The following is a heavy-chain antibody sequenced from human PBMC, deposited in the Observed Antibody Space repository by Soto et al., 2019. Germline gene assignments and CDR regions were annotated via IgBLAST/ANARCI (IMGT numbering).Heavy chain of an antibody. CDR1: GFTFSSYA. V-gene: IGHV3-23*01. CDR2: ISGSGGST. D-gene: IGHD6-25*01. Sequence: WSLRLSCAASGFTFSSYAMSWVRQAPGKGLEWVSAISGSGGSTYYADSVKGRFTISRDNSKNTLYLQMNSLRAEDTAVYYCAKDPRGQRLSGWFDPWGQRTLVTVSS. J-gene: IGHJ5*02. CDR3: AKDPRGQRLSGWFDP.